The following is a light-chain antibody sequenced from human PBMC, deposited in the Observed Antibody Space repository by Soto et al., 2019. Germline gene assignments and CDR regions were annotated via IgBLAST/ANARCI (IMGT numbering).Light chain of an antibody. CDR1: RSNIGTYA. Sequence: QSVLTQSPSASVTPGQRVTISCSGSRSNIGTYAVNWYQQLPGAAPTLLIFRNHQRPSGVPDRFSGSKSGTSASLAISGPQSEVEADYYCAAWDDSLRAVVFGGGTKLTVL. V-gene: IGLV1-44*01. J-gene: IGLJ2*01. CDR2: RNH. CDR3: AAWDDSLRAVV.